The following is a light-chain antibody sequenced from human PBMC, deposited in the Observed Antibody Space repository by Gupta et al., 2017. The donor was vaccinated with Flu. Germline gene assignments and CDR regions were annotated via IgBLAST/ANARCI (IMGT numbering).Light chain of an antibody. Sequence: DIQLTQSPSFLSASVGDRVTITCRASQGISSSLAWYQQKPGKAPKLLIYAASTWQSGVPSRFSGSGSGTEFTLTISSLQPEDFATYYCQQLKYYPEFTFGHGTKVDI. CDR3: QQLKYYPEFT. V-gene: IGKV1-9*01. J-gene: IGKJ3*01. CDR2: AAS. CDR1: QGISSS.